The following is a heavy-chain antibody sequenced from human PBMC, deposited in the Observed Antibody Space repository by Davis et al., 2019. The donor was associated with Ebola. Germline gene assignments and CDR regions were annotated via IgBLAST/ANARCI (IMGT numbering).Heavy chain of an antibody. J-gene: IGHJ4*02. CDR2: IYYSGST. CDR1: GGSISSGGDY. D-gene: IGHD2-15*01. CDR3: ARGGVDSGYCSGGSCYQPGRDGYNGIDY. Sequence: PSETLSLTCTVSGGSISSGGDYWSWIRQHPGKGLEWIGYIYYSGSTNYNPSLKSRVTISVDTSKNQFSLKLSSVTAADTAVYYCARGGVDSGYCSGGSCYQPGRDGYNGIDYWGQGTLVTVSS. V-gene: IGHV4-61*08.